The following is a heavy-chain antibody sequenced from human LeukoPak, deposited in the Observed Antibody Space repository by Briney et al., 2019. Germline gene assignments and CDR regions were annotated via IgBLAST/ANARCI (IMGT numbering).Heavy chain of an antibody. CDR1: GFTFSSYA. J-gene: IGHJ4*02. V-gene: IGHV3-23*01. CDR3: AKARSSNWSFDY. D-gene: IGHD6-13*01. CDR2: ISGSGGAT. Sequence: GGSLRLSCAASGFTFSSYAMSWVRQAPGKGLEWVLDISGSGGATYYADSVKGRFTISRDNSKNTLYLQMNSLRAEDTAVYYCAKARSSNWSFDYWGQGTLVTVSS.